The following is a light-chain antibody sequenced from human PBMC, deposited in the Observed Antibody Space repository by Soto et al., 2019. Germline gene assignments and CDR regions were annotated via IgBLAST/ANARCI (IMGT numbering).Light chain of an antibody. J-gene: IGKJ2*01. V-gene: IGKV2-28*01. CDR3: MQTLQTPYT. CDR1: QSLLYVAGYRY. CDR2: LGS. Sequence: DIVMTQSPLSLPVTPGEPASISCRSSQSLLYVAGYRYLDWYLQKPGQPPQLLIFLGSNRASGVPDRISGSVSGTDFTLKISRVETEDVGIYYCMQTLQTPYTFGQGTKLEIK.